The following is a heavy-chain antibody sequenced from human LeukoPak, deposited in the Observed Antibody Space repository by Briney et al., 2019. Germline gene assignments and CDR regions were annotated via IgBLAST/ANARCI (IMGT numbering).Heavy chain of an antibody. CDR3: ARSFTW. J-gene: IGHJ4*02. CDR2: ISSSSSTI. V-gene: IGHV3-48*01. Sequence: GGSPRLSCAASGFTFSSYNMNWVRQAPGKGLEWVSYISSSSSTIYYADSVKGRFTISWDNAKNSLFLQMNSLRADDTAVYYCARSFTWWGQGTLVTVSS. CDR1: GFTFSSYN.